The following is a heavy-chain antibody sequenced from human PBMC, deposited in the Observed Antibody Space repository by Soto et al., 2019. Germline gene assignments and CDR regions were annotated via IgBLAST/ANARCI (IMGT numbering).Heavy chain of an antibody. V-gene: IGHV3-30-3*01. CDR1: GFTFSSYA. D-gene: IGHD3-3*01. J-gene: IGHJ4*02. CDR2: ISYDGSNK. CDR3: ARDPGGTDFAEWTYYFDY. Sequence: QVQLVESGGGVVQPGRSLRLSCAASGFTFSSYAMHWVRQAPGKGLEWVAVISYDGSNKYYADSVKGRFTISRDNSKNTLYLQMNGLRAEDTAVYYCARDPGGTDFAEWTYYFDYWGQGTLFTVSS.